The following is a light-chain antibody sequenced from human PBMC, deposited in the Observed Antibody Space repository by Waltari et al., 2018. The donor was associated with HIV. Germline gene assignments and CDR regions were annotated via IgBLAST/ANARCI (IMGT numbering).Light chain of an antibody. CDR2: SNR. CDR3: QSYDSSLGGRV. CDR1: SIVEGYD. J-gene: IGLJ3*02. V-gene: IGLV1-40*01. Sequence: QSVLTQPPSVSGAPGQRVTIPCTGRSIVEGYDVHWFQQFPGTAPRLLIYSNRNRPSGVPGRFSGSNSGNSASLAITGLQAEDEATYYCQSYDSSLGGRVFGGGTKVTVL.